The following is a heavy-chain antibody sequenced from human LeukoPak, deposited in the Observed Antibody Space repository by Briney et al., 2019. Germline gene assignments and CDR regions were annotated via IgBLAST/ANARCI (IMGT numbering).Heavy chain of an antibody. Sequence: PSETLSLTCTVSGGSISSYYWSWIRQPPGKGLEGIGYIYYSGSTNYNPSLKSRVTISVDTSKNPFSLKLSSVTAADTAVYYCARAVVVPAAKGGYYYYYYGMDVWGQGTTVTVSS. CDR3: ARAVVVPAAKGGYYYYYYGMDV. CDR1: GGSISSYY. CDR2: IYYSGST. J-gene: IGHJ6*02. V-gene: IGHV4-59*08. D-gene: IGHD2-2*01.